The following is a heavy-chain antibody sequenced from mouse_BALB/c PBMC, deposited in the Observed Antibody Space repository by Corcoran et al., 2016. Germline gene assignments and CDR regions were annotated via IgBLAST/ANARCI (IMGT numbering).Heavy chain of an antibody. CDR2: INPNNGGT. CDR3: ARTYYRYDERNSMDY. V-gene: IGHV1-18*01. J-gene: IGHJ4*01. CDR1: GYTFTEYT. Sequence: EVQLQQSGPELVKPGASVKISCKTSGYTFTEYTMHWVKQSHGKSLEWIGGINPNNGGTSYNQKFKGKATLTVDKSSSTAYMELRSRTSEDSAVYYCARTYYRYDERNSMDYWGQGTSVTVSS. D-gene: IGHD2-14*01.